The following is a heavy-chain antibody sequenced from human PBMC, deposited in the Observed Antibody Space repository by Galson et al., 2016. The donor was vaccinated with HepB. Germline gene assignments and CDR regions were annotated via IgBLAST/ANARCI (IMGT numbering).Heavy chain of an antibody. CDR3: AGSPPDYYGAAFDY. V-gene: IGHV3-53*01. D-gene: IGHD3-10*01. J-gene: IGHJ4*02. Sequence: SLRLSCAASGFTVSGNQMSWVRQAPGKGLEWVSVVYSGGNTYYADPVKGRFTISRDNSRNTLYLQMNSLSSEDTAVYYCAGSPPDYYGAAFDYWGQGTLVTVSS. CDR2: VYSGGNT. CDR1: GFTVSGNQ.